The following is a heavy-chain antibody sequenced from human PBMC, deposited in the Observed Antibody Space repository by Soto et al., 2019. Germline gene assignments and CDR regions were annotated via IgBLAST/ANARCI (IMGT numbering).Heavy chain of an antibody. V-gene: IGHV4-39*01. D-gene: IGHD5-18*01. CDR1: GGSISSSSYY. Sequence: TSETLSLTCTASGGSISSSSYYWGWIRQPPGKGLEWIGSIYYSGSTYYNPSLKSRVTISVDTSKNQFSLKLSSVTAAGTAVYYCASRYSYGIYFDYWGQGTLVTVSS. CDR2: IYYSGST. CDR3: ASRYSYGIYFDY. J-gene: IGHJ4*02.